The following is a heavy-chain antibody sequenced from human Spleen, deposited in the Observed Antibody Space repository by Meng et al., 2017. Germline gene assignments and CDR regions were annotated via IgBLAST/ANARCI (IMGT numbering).Heavy chain of an antibody. CDR1: GFTFSNAW. CDR3: ARDLGRYSYASYYFDY. D-gene: IGHD5-18*01. J-gene: IGHJ4*02. V-gene: IGHV3-7*01. Sequence: GESLKISCAASGFTFSNAWMTWVRQAPGKGLEWVAHIKQDGSEKYYVDSVKGRFTISRDNAKNSLYLQMNSLRAEDTAVYYCARDLGRYSYASYYFDYWGQGTLVTVSS. CDR2: IKQDGSEK.